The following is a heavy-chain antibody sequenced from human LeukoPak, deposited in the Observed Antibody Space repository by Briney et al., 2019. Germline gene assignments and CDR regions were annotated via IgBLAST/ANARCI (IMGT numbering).Heavy chain of an antibody. J-gene: IGHJ4*02. V-gene: IGHV3-21*01. D-gene: IGHD2-15*01. Sequence: PGGSLRLSCAASGFTFSSYSMNWVRQAPGKGLEWVSSISSSSSYIYYADSVKGRFTISRDNAKNSLYLQMNSLRAEDTAVYSCARDFCSGGSCYWGFDYWGQGTLVTVSS. CDR1: GFTFSSYS. CDR3: ARDFCSGGSCYWGFDY. CDR2: ISSSSSYI.